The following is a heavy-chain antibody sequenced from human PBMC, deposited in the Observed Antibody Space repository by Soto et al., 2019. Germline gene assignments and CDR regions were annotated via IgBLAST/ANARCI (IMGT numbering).Heavy chain of an antibody. J-gene: IGHJ4*02. D-gene: IGHD2-2*01. V-gene: IGHV5-10-1*01. CDR3: AVGSSSSTRGNYFDY. CDR2: IVPRDSHT. CDR1: GYSFTSYW. Sequence: GESLKISCKGSGYSFTSYWISWVRQMPGKGLEWMGRIVPRDSHTHYSPSLQGHVTISADKSISTAYLQWSSLKASDTAMYYCAVGSSSSTRGNYFDYRGQGTLVTVSS.